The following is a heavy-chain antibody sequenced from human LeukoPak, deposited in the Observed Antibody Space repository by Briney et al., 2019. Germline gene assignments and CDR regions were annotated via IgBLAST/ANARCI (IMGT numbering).Heavy chain of an antibody. CDR3: ARDRVVTTSHYDY. Sequence: AGGSLRLSCAASGFTFSSYAMHWVRQAPGKGLEWVAVISYDGSNKYYADSVKGRFTISRDNSKNTLYLQMNSLRAEDTAVCYCARDRVVTTSHYDYWGQGTLVTVSS. CDR2: ISYDGSNK. D-gene: IGHD4-11*01. J-gene: IGHJ4*02. CDR1: GFTFSSYA. V-gene: IGHV3-30-3*01.